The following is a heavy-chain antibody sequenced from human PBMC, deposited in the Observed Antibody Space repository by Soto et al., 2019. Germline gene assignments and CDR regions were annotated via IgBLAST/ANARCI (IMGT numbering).Heavy chain of an antibody. V-gene: IGHV3-21*01. J-gene: IGHJ5*01. D-gene: IGHD3-10*01. CDR1: VFTFSTYT. CDR3: ARDILSGGAYPDS. Sequence: GGSLRLSCAASVFTFSTYTMNWVRQAPGKGLEWISSISSGSSYIYYAGSVKGRFTISRDNAKNSLFLQMNSLRADDTAVYYCARDILSGGAYPDSWGQGTKVTVSS. CDR2: ISSGSSYI.